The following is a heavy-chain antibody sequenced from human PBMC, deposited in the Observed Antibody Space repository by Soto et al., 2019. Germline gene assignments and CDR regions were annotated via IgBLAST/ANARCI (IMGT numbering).Heavy chain of an antibody. D-gene: IGHD2-15*01. CDR3: AAGGGLPRYY. CDR1: GGSISRGGYS. J-gene: IGHJ4*01. CDR2: IYHSGST. Sequence: QLHLQESGSGLVKHTQTLSLTCAVSGGSISRGGYSWSWILQPPGKGLEWIGYIYHSGSTYYNPSLKSRVTKSVDRYKNQFSPRLTSMHPAATAVYYCAAGGGLPRYYGGQGPLDNVYS. V-gene: IGHV4-30-2*01.